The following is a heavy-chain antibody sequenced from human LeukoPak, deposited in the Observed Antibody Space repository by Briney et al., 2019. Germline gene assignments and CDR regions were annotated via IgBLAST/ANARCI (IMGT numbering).Heavy chain of an antibody. D-gene: IGHD5-24*01. CDR2: IYYSGGT. V-gene: IGHV4-30-4*08. CDR1: GGSISSGDYY. CDR3: ARERGDGYNWFDP. J-gene: IGHJ5*02. Sequence: PSETLSLTCTVSGGSISSGDYYWSWIRQPPGKGLEWIGYIYYSGGTYYNPSLKSRVTISVDTSKNQFSLKLSSVTAADTAVYYCARERGDGYNWFDPWGQGTLVTVSS.